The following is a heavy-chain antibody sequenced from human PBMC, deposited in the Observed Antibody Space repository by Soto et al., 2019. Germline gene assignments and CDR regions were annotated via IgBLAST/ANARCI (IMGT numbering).Heavy chain of an antibody. J-gene: IGHJ5*02. Sequence: QVQLVQSGAEVKKPGASVKVSCKASGYTFTSYGISWVRQAPGQGLEWMGWISAYNGNTNYAQKLQGRVTMTTDTSTSTAYMELRSLRSDDTAVYYCAREEYCSGGSCYPPGPYWFDPWGQGTLVTVSS. V-gene: IGHV1-18*01. CDR2: ISAYNGNT. CDR3: AREEYCSGGSCYPPGPYWFDP. CDR1: GYTFTSYG. D-gene: IGHD2-15*01.